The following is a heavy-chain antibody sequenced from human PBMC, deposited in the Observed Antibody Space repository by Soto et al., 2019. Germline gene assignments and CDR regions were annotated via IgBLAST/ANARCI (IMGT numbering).Heavy chain of an antibody. Sequence: QVQLVQSGAEVKTPGASVKVSCKASGYSFSDYDINWVRQATGQGPEWMGWMNPNSGNTGYAQKFQGRVTMTRNTTINTAYMELSRLGSEATAVYYCARDNRYNWNDEGWFDPWGQGTMVTVSS. CDR1: GYSFSDYD. J-gene: IGHJ5*02. CDR2: MNPNSGNT. D-gene: IGHD1-20*01. V-gene: IGHV1-8*01. CDR3: ARDNRYNWNDEGWFDP.